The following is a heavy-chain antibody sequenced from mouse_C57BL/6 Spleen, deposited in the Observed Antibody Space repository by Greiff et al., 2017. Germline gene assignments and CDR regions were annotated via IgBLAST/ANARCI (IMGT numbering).Heavy chain of an antibody. D-gene: IGHD1-1*01. V-gene: IGHV2-2*01. CDR2: IWSGGST. Sequence: VQLQQSGPGLVQPSQSLSITCTVSGFSLTSYGVHWVRQSPGKGLEWLGVIWSGGSTDYNAAFISRLSISKDNSKSQVFFKMNSLQADDTAIHYCARNSLYGSSHWYFDVWGTGTTVTVSS. J-gene: IGHJ1*03. CDR3: ARNSLYGSSHWYFDV. CDR1: GFSLTSYG.